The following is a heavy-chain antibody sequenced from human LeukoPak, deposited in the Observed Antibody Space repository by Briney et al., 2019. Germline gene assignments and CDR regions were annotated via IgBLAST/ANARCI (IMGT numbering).Heavy chain of an antibody. CDR2: INPAGGST. J-gene: IGHJ4*02. CDR1: GYSFPNYY. Sequence: ASVTVSCKASGYSFPNYYIHWVRQAPGQGLEWMGFINPAGGSTTYTQKFQGRVSVTRDMSTSSVRLELISLKSEDTAVYYCARSRGYYFDYWGQGTLVTVSS. CDR3: ARSRGYYFDY. D-gene: IGHD3-16*01. V-gene: IGHV1-46*01.